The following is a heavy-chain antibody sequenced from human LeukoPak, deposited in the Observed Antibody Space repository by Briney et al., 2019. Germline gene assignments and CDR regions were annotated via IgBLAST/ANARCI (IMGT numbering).Heavy chain of an antibody. D-gene: IGHD3-10*01. Sequence: ASVKVSCKASGYTFNTYDIHWVRQATGQGLEWMGIINPSGGTTNHAQKFQGRVTMTRDTSTSTVYMELSSLRSEDTAVYYCARGVRAMVRGVHLDYWGQGTLVTVSS. CDR1: GYTFNTYD. CDR2: INPSGGTT. CDR3: ARGVRAMVRGVHLDY. J-gene: IGHJ4*02. V-gene: IGHV1-46*02.